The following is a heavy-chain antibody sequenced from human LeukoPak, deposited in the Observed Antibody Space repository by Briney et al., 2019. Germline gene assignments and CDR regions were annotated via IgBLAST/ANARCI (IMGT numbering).Heavy chain of an antibody. CDR1: GFTSGDYS. V-gene: IGHV3-49*04. CDR3: TRDHDFWSGPFDV. J-gene: IGHJ6*04. CDR2: IRWKGYGGTT. Sequence: GGSLRLSCTASGFTSGDYSLSWVRQAPEKGLEGVGFIRWKGYGGTTEYAPSVKGRFIISRDDSKSTAYLQMNSLKNEDTDVYYCTRDHDFWSGPFDVWGKGTTVTVSS. D-gene: IGHD3-3*01.